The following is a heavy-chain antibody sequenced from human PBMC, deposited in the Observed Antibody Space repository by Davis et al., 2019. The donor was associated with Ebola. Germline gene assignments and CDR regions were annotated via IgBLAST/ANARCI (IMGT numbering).Heavy chain of an antibody. CDR1: GGSISNSFYN. V-gene: IGHV4-39*01. CDR2: IYYSGNT. D-gene: IGHD6-13*01. Sequence: SETLSLTCTVSGGSISNSFYNWGWIRQPPGKGLEWIASIYYSGNTYYSPSLKSRVTMSVDTSKNQFSLKLSSVTAADTAVYYCARLTIASAPDIVDYWGQGSLVIVSP. CDR3: ARLTIASAPDIVDY. J-gene: IGHJ4*02.